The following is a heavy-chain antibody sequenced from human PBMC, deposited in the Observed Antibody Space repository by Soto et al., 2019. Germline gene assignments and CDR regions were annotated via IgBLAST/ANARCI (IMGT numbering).Heavy chain of an antibody. CDR3: ARSYCSGGSCYGY. J-gene: IGHJ4*02. Sequence: LSLTCTVSGGSISSYYWSWIRQPPGKGLEWIGYIYYSGSTNYNPSLKSRVTISVDTSKNQFSLKLSSVTAADTAVYYCARSYCSGGSCYGYWGQGTLVTVSS. CDR1: GGSISSYY. V-gene: IGHV4-59*01. CDR2: IYYSGST. D-gene: IGHD2-15*01.